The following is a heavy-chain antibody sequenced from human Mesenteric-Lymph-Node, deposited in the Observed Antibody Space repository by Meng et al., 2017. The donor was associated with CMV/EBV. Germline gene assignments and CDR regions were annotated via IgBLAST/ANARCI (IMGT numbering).Heavy chain of an antibody. CDR1: GGSFSGYY. J-gene: IGHJ4*02. CDR3: ARGSDIPVNNY. CDR2: INHSGVP. V-gene: IGHV4-34*01. D-gene: IGHD2-15*01. Sequence: QVQLQQWGAGLLKPSETLSLTCAVYGGSFSGYYWSWIRQPPGKGLEWIGEINHSGVPNYNPSLKSRVTISLDRSKNHFSLKLSSVTAEDTAVYYCARGSDIPVNNYWGQGTLVTVSS.